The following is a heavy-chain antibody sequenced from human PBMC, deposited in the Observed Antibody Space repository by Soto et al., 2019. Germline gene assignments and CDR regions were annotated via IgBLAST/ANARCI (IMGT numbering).Heavy chain of an antibody. V-gene: IGHV3-33*01. CDR1: GFTFSSYG. CDR2: IWYDATND. CDR3: ARDRVRTGRITVFGVLTGTFDY. Sequence: QVQLEESGGGVVQPGRSLRLSCEVSGFTFSSYGMHWVRQAPGKGPEWVAVIWYDATNDNYADSVKGRFTISKDNSKNTLYLQMNSLRDEDTAVYYCARDRVRTGRITVFGVLTGTFDYWGQGTLVTVSS. D-gene: IGHD3-3*01. J-gene: IGHJ4*02.